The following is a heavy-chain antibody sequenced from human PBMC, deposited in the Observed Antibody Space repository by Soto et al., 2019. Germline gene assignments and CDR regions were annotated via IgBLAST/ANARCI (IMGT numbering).Heavy chain of an antibody. J-gene: IGHJ4*02. CDR3: ARDPYSSTTVTIIDY. CDR1: GFTFSNYA. Sequence: GGPLRLSCAASGFTFSNYALNWVRQAPGQGLERVSYISHKSSAIYHADSVKGRFTISRDNAKNSLYLQMNSLRDEDTAVYYCARDPYSSTTVTIIDYWGQGTLVTVSS. D-gene: IGHD4-17*01. V-gene: IGHV3-48*02. CDR2: ISHKSSAI.